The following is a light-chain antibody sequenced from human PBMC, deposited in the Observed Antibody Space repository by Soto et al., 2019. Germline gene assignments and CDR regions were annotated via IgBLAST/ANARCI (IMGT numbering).Light chain of an antibody. Sequence: EIVMTRSPATLSVSPGERATLSCRASQSISNNLVWYQQKPGQAPRLLIYEASTRVTGVPARFSGLGSGTEFNLTISSLQSEDFAVYCCQQYGSSPRVTFGGGTKVDIK. V-gene: IGKV3-15*01. CDR3: QQYGSSPRVT. J-gene: IGKJ4*01. CDR1: QSISNN. CDR2: EAS.